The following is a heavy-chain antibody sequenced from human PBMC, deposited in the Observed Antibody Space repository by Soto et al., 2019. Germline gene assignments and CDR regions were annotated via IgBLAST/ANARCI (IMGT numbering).Heavy chain of an antibody. Sequence: PGESLKISCKGSGYSVASYWIGWVRQMPGKGLECMGIIYPGDSDTKYSPSFQGQVTISADKSISTAYLQWSSLKASDTAMYYCARLTKRGKYYYGMAVWGQGTTVTGSS. CDR3: ARLTKRGKYYYGMAV. D-gene: IGHD4-4*01. J-gene: IGHJ6*02. CDR2: IYPGDSDT. V-gene: IGHV5-51*01. CDR1: GYSVASYW.